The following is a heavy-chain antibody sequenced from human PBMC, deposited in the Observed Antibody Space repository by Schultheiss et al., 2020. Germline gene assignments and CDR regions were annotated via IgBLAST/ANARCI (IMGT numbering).Heavy chain of an antibody. D-gene: IGHD3-22*01. J-gene: IGHJ4*02. V-gene: IGHV3-30*03. Sequence: GGSLRLSCAASGFTFSSYGMHWVRQAPGKGLEWVAVISYDGSNKYYADSVKGRFTISRDNSKNSLYLQMNSLRAEDTAVYYCARSPTYYDSSGYFDYWGQGTLVTVSS. CDR2: ISYDGSNK. CDR3: ARSPTYYDSSGYFDY. CDR1: GFTFSSYG.